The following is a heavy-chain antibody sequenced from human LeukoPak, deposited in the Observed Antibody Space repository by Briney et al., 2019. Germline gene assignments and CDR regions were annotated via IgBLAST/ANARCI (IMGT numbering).Heavy chain of an antibody. V-gene: IGHV1-18*01. D-gene: IGHD3-9*01. J-gene: IGHJ5*02. CDR3: ARDRYKSWFDP. Sequence: ASVTVSCRACGYTFTSYGISGVRQPPAQGLVGVGWISSYNGNKNYAQKLQGRLTITTDTSTSTAYMELRSLRSGDTPVFYCARDRYKSWFDPWGQRTLGTASS. CDR2: ISSYNGNK. CDR1: GYTFTSYG.